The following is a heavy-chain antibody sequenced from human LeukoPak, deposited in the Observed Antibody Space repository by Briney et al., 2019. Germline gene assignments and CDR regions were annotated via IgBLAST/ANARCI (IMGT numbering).Heavy chain of an antibody. Sequence: SETLSLTCGVSGGSFSSYYWSWIRQPPGKGLEWIGYVYYSGSTYYNPSLKSRVTISVDMSKNQFSLKLSSVTAADTAVYYCARAGIAAAGYGMDVWGQGTTVTVSS. J-gene: IGHJ6*02. CDR3: ARAGIAAAGYGMDV. CDR2: VYYSGST. D-gene: IGHD6-13*01. CDR1: GGSFSSYY. V-gene: IGHV4-59*01.